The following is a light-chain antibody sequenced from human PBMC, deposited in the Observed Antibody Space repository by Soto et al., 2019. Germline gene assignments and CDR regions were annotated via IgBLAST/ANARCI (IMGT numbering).Light chain of an antibody. Sequence: QSALTQPASVTGSPGQSITISCTGTSSDIGRYDSVSWFQPHPGRAPRLWIYEVINRPSGVSTRFSGSKSGNTASLTISGLQAEDEADFYCCSFTSSKTWVFGGGTKLTVL. CDR1: SSDIGRYDS. CDR3: CSFTSSKTWV. J-gene: IGLJ3*02. V-gene: IGLV2-14*01. CDR2: EVI.